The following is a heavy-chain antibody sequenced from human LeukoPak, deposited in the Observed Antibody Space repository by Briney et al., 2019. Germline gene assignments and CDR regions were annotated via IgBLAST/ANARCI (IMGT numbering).Heavy chain of an antibody. CDR3: AKGERYCSGGSCPPHDAFDI. CDR2: FSGSGGRT. D-gene: IGHD2-15*01. CDR1: GFIFISDS. J-gene: IGHJ3*02. Sequence: GSLRLSCAAPGFIFISDSMNWVSHTPGKGLYWVSAFSGSGGRTYYADSVKGRFTISRDNSKNTLYLQMNNLRAENKAVYYCAKGERYCSGGSCPPHDAFDIWGQGKMVTVSS. V-gene: IGHV3-23*01.